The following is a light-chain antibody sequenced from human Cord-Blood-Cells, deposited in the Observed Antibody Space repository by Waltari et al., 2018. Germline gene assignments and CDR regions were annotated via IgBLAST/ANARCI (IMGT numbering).Light chain of an antibody. CDR1: QSVSSY. CDR2: YAS. J-gene: IGKJ1*01. Sequence: EIVLTQPPATLSLSPGERATLSCRASQSVSSYLAWYQQKPGQAPRLLIYYASNRATGIPARFSGSGSGTDFTLTISSLEPEYVAVYYWQQRSNWPPWTFGQGTKVEIK. CDR3: QQRSNWPPWT. V-gene: IGKV3-11*01.